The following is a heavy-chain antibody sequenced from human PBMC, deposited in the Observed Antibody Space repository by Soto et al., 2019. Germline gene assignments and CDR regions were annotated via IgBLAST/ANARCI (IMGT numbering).Heavy chain of an antibody. Sequence: GESLKISCAASGFTFGDYWMSWVRQAPGKGLEWVAHMKKDGSEKYYVDSVKGRFTVSRDNTKNSLYLQMNSLRAEDTAVYYCAKLGSGYYTGLYFEYWGQGTLVTVSS. CDR3: AKLGSGYYTGLYFEY. CDR1: GFTFGDYW. V-gene: IGHV3-7*03. J-gene: IGHJ4*02. CDR2: MKKDGSEK. D-gene: IGHD3-3*01.